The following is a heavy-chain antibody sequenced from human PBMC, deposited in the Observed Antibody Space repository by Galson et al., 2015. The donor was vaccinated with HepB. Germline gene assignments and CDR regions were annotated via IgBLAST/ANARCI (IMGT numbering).Heavy chain of an antibody. V-gene: IGHV3-64D*06. D-gene: IGHD5-12*01. CDR1: GFTFSSYA. CDR2: ISSNGGST. Sequence: SLRLSCAASGFTFSSYAMHWVRQAPGKGLEYVSAISSNGGSTYYADSVKGRFTISRDNSKNTLYLQMSSLRAEDTAVYYCVKGRWRIVATIVGGGWFDPWGQGTLVTVSS. J-gene: IGHJ5*02. CDR3: VKGRWRIVATIVGGGWFDP.